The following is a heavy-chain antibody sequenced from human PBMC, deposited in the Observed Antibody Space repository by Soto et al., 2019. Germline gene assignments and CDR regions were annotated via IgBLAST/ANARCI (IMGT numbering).Heavy chain of an antibody. CDR1: GGNFKTNV. CDR2: IHPIYGTT. Sequence: QVQLLQAGAELKKPGSSVKVSCKASGGNFKTNVFNWVRQAPGQGLEWMGGIHPIYGTTNYAQKFKGRVTITADESTDTAYMELSSLRSDDTAIYYCARQADIVSTLFDYWGQGTLLTVSS. V-gene: IGHV1-69*01. D-gene: IGHD5-12*01. CDR3: ARQADIVSTLFDY. J-gene: IGHJ4*02.